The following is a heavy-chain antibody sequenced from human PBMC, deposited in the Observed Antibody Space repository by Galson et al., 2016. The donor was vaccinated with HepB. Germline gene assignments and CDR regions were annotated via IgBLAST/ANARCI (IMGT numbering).Heavy chain of an antibody. Sequence: PTQTLTLTCTFSGFSLTTSGVGVGWIRQPPGKALEWLALTYWDDDKRYSPSLESRLTINKDTSKNQVVLILTNMDPVDTATYYCAHSDWGSNAFDIWGQGTMVTVSS. V-gene: IGHV2-5*02. J-gene: IGHJ3*02. CDR1: GFSLTTSGVG. CDR2: TYWDDDK. D-gene: IGHD7-27*01. CDR3: AHSDWGSNAFDI.